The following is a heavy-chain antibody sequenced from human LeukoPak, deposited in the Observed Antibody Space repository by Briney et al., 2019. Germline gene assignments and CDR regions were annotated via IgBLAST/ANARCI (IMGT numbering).Heavy chain of an antibody. CDR1: GFTFSNAW. CDR2: INSDGSSR. D-gene: IGHD3-22*01. J-gene: IGHJ4*02. CDR3: ARGLVYDTSGYYSDY. V-gene: IGHV3-74*01. Sequence: GSLRLSCAASGFTFSNAWMHWVRQAPGKGLVWVSRINSDGSSRTYADSVKGRFTISRDNAKNTLYLQMNSLRAEDTAVYYCARGLVYDTSGYYSDYWGQGTLVTVSS.